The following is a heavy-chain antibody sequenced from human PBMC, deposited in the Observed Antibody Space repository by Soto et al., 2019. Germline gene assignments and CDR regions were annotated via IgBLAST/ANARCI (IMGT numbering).Heavy chain of an antibody. CDR3: AKSRVDSRRGDFDL. CDR2: IGTTGGDT. V-gene: IGHV3-23*01. D-gene: IGHD2-15*01. J-gene: IGHJ2*01. CDR1: GFTFSIYP. Sequence: EVQLLESGGGLVQPGGSLRLSCAASGFTFSIYPMSWVRQTPEKGLEWVSTIGTTGGDTYYADSVRGRSTISRDDSKNTLYLQMSSLRAEESAVYYCAKSRVDSRRGDFDLWGRGTLVTVSS.